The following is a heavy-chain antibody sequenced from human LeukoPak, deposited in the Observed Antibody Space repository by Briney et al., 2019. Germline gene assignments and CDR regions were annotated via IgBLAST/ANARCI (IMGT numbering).Heavy chain of an antibody. D-gene: IGHD3-16*01. V-gene: IGHV3-74*01. CDR3: VRGGVDY. J-gene: IGHJ4*02. CDR2: INSNGGNT. CDR1: GFTFSSYW. Sequence: RTGRSLRLSCVASGFTFSSYWIHWVRQAPGKGLVWVSRINSNGGNTDYADSVKGRFTISRDNAKNTLYLQMNRLRAEDTAVYYCVRGGVDYWGQGTLVTVSS.